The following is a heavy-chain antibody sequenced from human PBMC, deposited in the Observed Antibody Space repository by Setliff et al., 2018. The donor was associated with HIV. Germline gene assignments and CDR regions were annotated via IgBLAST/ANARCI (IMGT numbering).Heavy chain of an antibody. CDR1: GAPLSSYY. V-gene: IGHV4-59*01. D-gene: IGHD1-7*01. CDR3: ARGHTWNYYGGDYFDY. CDR2: IFYGGTT. Sequence: SETLSLTCTVSGAPLSSYYLNWIRQPPGKGLEWIGYIFYGGTTNYNPSLKSRVSISIDTSKNQFSLRLSSVTAADTAVYYCARGHTWNYYGGDYFDYWGQGSLVTVSS. J-gene: IGHJ4*02.